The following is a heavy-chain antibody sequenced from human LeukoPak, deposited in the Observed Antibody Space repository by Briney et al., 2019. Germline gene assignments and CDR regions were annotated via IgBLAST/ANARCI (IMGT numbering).Heavy chain of an antibody. V-gene: IGHV3-30*02. CDR1: GFTFSNYG. J-gene: IGHJ6*03. CDR2: IRFDDTSK. D-gene: IGHD1-26*01. Sequence: PGGSLRLSCAASGFTFSNYGMHWVRQARGKGLEWVAFIRFDDTSKFYADSVKGRFTIFRDNSKNMLSLQMNSLRVEDTAVYYCAKDLKVGATYYYYMDVWGKGTTVSVSS. CDR3: AKDLKVGATYYYYMDV.